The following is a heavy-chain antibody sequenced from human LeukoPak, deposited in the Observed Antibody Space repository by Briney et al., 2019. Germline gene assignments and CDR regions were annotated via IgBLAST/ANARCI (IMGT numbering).Heavy chain of an antibody. CDR1: GGSISSSSYY. Sequence: SETLSLTCTVSGGSISSSSYYWGWIRQPPGKGLEWIGSIYYSGSTYYNPSLKSRVTISVDTSKNQFSLKLSSVTAADTAVYYCARHWTDCTNGVCVHPPADWGQGALVTVSS. V-gene: IGHV4-39*01. CDR2: IYYSGST. CDR3: ARHWTDCTNGVCVHPPAD. J-gene: IGHJ4*02. D-gene: IGHD2-8*01.